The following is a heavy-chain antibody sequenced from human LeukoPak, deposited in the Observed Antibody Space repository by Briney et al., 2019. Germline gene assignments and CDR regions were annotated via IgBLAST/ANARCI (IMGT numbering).Heavy chain of an antibody. CDR1: GYTFTSYA. CDR2: INAGNGNT. J-gene: IGHJ4*02. D-gene: IGHD2-2*01. Sequence: GASVKVSSKASGYTFTSYAMHWVRQAPGQRLEWMGWINAGNGNTKYSQKFQGRVTITRDTSASTAYMELSSLRSEDTAVYYCARGGSTVVVPAAMPFDYWGQGTLVTVSS. V-gene: IGHV1-3*01. CDR3: ARGGSTVVVPAAMPFDY.